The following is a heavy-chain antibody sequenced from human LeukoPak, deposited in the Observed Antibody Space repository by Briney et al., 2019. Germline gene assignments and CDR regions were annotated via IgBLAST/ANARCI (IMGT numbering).Heavy chain of an antibody. D-gene: IGHD5-12*01. CDR1: GFTFSSYG. CDR3: AKTPTQDGTWQRIVATTYPRRIRSRQNFDY. J-gene: IGHJ4*02. CDR2: ISYDGSNK. V-gene: IGHV3-30*18. Sequence: GGSLRLSCAASGFTFSSYGMHWVRQAPGKGLEWVAVISYDGSNKYYADSVKGRFTISRDNSKNTLYLQMNSLRAEDTAVYYCAKTPTQDGTWQRIVATTYPRRIRSRQNFDYWGQGTLVTVSS.